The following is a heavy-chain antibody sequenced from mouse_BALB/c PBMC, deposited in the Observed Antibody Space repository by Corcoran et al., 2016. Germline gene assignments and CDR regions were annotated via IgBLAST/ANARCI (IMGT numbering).Heavy chain of an antibody. CDR1: GFNIEDTY. CDR2: IDPANGNT. J-gene: IGHJ2*01. Sequence: EVQLQQSGAELVKPGASVKLSCTASGFNIEDTYMHWVKQRPEQGLEWIGRIDPANGNTKYDPKFQGKATITADTSSNTAYLQLSSLTSEDTAVYYCARGGYYLDYWGQGTTLTVSS. CDR3: ARGGYYLDY. V-gene: IGHV14-3*02.